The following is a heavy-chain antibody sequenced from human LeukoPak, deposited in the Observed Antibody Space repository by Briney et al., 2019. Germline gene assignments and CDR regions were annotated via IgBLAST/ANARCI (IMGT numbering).Heavy chain of an antibody. CDR1: GYTSATYG. CDR3: AREWGQRGDCFDP. V-gene: IGHV1-18*01. J-gene: IGHJ5*02. Sequence: ASVKGSCKASGYTSATYGISWVRQVPGQGLEWMASVSDHNDGANYTQKFKDRVTMTPDTYTHTAYLELRSLRSDDTGIYYPAREWGQRGDCFDPWGKGTLVTVSS. D-gene: IGHD1-26*01. CDR2: VSDHNDGA.